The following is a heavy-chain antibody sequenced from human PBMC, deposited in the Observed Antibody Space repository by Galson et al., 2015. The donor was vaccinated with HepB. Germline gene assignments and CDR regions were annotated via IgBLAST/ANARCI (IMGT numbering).Heavy chain of an antibody. CDR2: IYYSGNT. V-gene: IGHV4-39*01. CDR1: HVSVSSSSYY. J-gene: IGHJ3*02. D-gene: IGHD2-2*01. Sequence: LSLTCTVSHVSVSSSSYYWGWIRQPPGKGLEWIGSIYYSGNTYYNPSLKSRVTISVDTSKNQFSLKLSSVTAADTAVYYCARHRSLGYCTNTSCYRLDAFDIWGQGTMITVSS. CDR3: ARHRSLGYCTNTSCYRLDAFDI.